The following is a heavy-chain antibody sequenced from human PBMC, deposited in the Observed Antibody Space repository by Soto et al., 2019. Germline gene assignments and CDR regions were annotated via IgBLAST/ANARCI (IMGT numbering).Heavy chain of an antibody. D-gene: IGHD7-27*01. J-gene: IGHJ6*02. CDR2: IYSGGST. CDR3: AHWGSQGYYYGMDV. Sequence: GGSLRLSCAASGFTVSGNYMSWVRQAPGKGLEWVSVIYSGGSTYYADSVKGRFTISRDNSKTTLYLQMNSLRAEDTAVYYCAHWGSQGYYYGMDVWGQGTTVTVSS. V-gene: IGHV3-66*01. CDR1: GFTVSGNY.